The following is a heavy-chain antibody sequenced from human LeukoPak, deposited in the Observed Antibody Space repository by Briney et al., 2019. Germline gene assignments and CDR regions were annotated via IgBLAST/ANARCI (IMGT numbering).Heavy chain of an antibody. CDR1: GFTFSSYA. CDR2: ISGSGGST. V-gene: IGHV3-23*01. Sequence: PGGSLRLSCAASGFTFSSYAMSWVRQAPGKGLEWVSAISGSGGSTYYADSVKGRFTISRDNPKNTLYLQMNSLRAEDTAVYYCAKGLYSSSWYGFDYWGQGTLVTVSS. CDR3: AKGLYSSSWYGFDY. J-gene: IGHJ4*02. D-gene: IGHD6-13*01.